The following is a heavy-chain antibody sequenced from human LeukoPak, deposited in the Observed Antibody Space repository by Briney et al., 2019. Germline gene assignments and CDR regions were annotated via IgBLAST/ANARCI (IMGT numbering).Heavy chain of an antibody. D-gene: IGHD2-15*01. Sequence: GGSLRLSCAASGFTFSTYEMNWVRQAPGKGLEWVSYISSNEITMYYADSVKGRFTISRDNAKNSLYLQMNSLRAEDTAVYYCARARYYSGGNCYRSFDYWGQGTLVTVSS. J-gene: IGHJ4*02. CDR3: ARARYYSGGNCYRSFDY. CDR2: ISSNEITM. V-gene: IGHV3-48*03. CDR1: GFTFSTYE.